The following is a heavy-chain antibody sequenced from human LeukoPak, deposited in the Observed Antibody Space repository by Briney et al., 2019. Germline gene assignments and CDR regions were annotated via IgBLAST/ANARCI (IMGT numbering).Heavy chain of an antibody. CDR3: VKSRSGYPDWFDP. D-gene: IGHD3-10*01. Sequence: GSLRLSCAASGFTFSSCSMSWVRQGPGEGPEWVSGISGTGGVRYYADSVKGRFTISRDNSKDTLYLQMNSLRAEDTAVYYCVKSRSGYPDWFDPWGQGTLVTVSS. CDR2: ISGTGGVR. CDR1: GFTFSSCS. J-gene: IGHJ5*02. V-gene: IGHV3-23*01.